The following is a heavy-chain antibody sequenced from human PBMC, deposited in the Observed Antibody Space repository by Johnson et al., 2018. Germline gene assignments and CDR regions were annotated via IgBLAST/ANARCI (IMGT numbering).Heavy chain of an antibody. V-gene: IGHV3-74*01. CDR1: GFTFSSYW. D-gene: IGHD1-26*01. CDR3: AKESGGGRDAFDI. Sequence: VQLQESGGGLVQPGGSLRLSCAASGFTFSSYWMHWVRQAPGKGLVWVSRINSDGSSTSYADSVKGRFTISRDNAKNTLYLQMNSLRAEETAVYYCAKESGGGRDAFDIWGQGTMVTVSS. CDR2: INSDGSST. J-gene: IGHJ3*02.